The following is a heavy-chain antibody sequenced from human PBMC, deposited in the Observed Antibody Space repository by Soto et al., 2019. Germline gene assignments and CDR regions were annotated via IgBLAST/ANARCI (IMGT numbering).Heavy chain of an antibody. CDR2: INPSGGST. CDR1: GYTFSTYY. CDR3: ARYDYNGHYFDY. J-gene: IGHJ4*02. Sequence: ASVKVSCKASGYTFSTYYMHWVRQAPGQGYEWMGIINPSGGSTTYAQKFQGRVTMTRDTSTTTVYMELSSLKSEDTAVYYCARYDYNGHYFDYWGQGTLVPVSS. D-gene: IGHD4-4*01. V-gene: IGHV1-46*01.